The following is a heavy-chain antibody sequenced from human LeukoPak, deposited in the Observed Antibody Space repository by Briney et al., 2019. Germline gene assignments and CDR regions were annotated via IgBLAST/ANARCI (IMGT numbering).Heavy chain of an antibody. Sequence: ASVKVSCKASGYTFTIFGISWVRQAPGQGLEWMGWISAYNGNTNYAQRLQGRVTMTTDTSTTTAYMELRSLTSDDTAMYYCARGPSLHSKWVGGRWFDPWGQGTLVTVSS. CDR2: ISAYNGNT. CDR3: ARGPSLHSKWVGGRWFDP. J-gene: IGHJ5*02. D-gene: IGHD6-19*01. CDR1: GYTFTIFG. V-gene: IGHV1-18*01.